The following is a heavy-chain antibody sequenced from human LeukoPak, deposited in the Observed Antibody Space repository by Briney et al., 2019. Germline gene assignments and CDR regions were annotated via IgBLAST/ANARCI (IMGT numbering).Heavy chain of an antibody. CDR1: GFRFSGHY. CDR3: AREARATPDF. D-gene: IGHD1-26*01. V-gene: IGHV3-11*01. Sequence: GGSLRLSCAASGFRFSGHYMSWIHQAPGKGLEWISYITNSGDFVNYADSVKGRFTISRDNAKNSLYLQMNSLRAEDTAVYYCAREARATPDFWGQGTVVTVSS. CDR2: ITNSGDFV. J-gene: IGHJ4*02.